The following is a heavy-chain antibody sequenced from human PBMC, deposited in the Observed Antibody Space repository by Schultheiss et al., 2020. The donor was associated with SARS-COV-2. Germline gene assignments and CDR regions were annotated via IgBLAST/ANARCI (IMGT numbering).Heavy chain of an antibody. Sequence: SQTLSLTCTVSGGSISSYYWSWIRQPPGKGLEWIGYIYYSGSTNYNPSLKSRVTISVDKSKNQFSLKLNSMTAADTAVYYCARIEAKPDYWGQGTLVTVSS. J-gene: IGHJ4*02. V-gene: IGHV4-59*08. CDR1: GGSISSYY. CDR2: IYYSGST. CDR3: ARIEAKPDY. D-gene: IGHD4/OR15-4a*01.